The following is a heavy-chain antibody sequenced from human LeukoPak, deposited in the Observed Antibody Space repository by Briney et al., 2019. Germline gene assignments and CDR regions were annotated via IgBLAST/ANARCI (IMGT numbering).Heavy chain of an antibody. V-gene: IGHV3-64D*06. CDR1: GFPFNTYA. J-gene: IGHJ3*01. CDR2: ISSNGDNT. Sequence: GGSLSLSCSASGFPFNTYAILWVRHAPEKALEYVAGISSNGDNTAFAASAKDRFNISRDNSKSTLFLQMNSLSAEDTAVYFCSRDSALLGVACDLWRQGTVVTVSS. CDR3: SRDSALLGVACDL. D-gene: IGHD2-15*01.